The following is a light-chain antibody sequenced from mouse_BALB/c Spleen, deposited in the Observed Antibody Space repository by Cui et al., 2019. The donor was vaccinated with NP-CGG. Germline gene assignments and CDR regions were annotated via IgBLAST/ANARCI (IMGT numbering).Light chain of an antibody. V-gene: IGLV1*01. CDR2: GTN. J-gene: IGLJ1*01. CDR3: ALWYSNHWV. Sequence: QAVVTPESALTTSPGETVTLTCRSSTGVVTTNNYANWVQEKPNHLFTGLIGGTNNRTPGVPARFSGSLIGDKAALTITGAQTEDEAIYFCALWYSNHWVFGGGTKLTVL. CDR1: TGVVTTNNY.